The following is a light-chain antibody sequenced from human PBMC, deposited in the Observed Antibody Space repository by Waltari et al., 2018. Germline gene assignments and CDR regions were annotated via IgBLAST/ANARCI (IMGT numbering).Light chain of an antibody. V-gene: IGKV3-20*01. CDR1: ESVGRS. J-gene: IGKJ1*01. Sequence: SCRASESVGRSLAWYQQRPGQAPSLLIYDASSRATGIPDRFSGSGAGTDFSLTISRLEPEDFAVYYCQKYGTRPATFGQGTKVEVK. CDR3: QKYGTRPAT. CDR2: DAS.